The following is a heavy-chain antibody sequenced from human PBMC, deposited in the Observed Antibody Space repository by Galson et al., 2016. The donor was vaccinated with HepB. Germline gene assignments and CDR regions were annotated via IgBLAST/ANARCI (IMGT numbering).Heavy chain of an antibody. J-gene: IGHJ2*01. V-gene: IGHV4-34*01. CDR2: INHIGTT. D-gene: IGHD3-10*01. CDR3: ASSGREFNYHYFDL. CDR1: GGSFSGYY. Sequence: SETLSLTCAVSGGSFSGYYWTWIRQPPGKGLEWIGQINHIGTTNYCPSLKSRVTLSLDTSKNHFSLRLTSVTAADTAIYYCASSGREFNYHYFDLWDRGTLVTVPS.